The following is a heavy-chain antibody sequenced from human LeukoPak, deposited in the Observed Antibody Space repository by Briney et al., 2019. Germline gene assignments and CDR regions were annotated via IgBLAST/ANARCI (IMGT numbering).Heavy chain of an antibody. Sequence: PSETLSLTCAVYGGSFSGYYWSWIRQPPGKGLEWIGEINHSGSSNYNPSLKSRDTISVDTSKNQFSLKLSSVTAADTAVYYCARVPRGYYFDYWGQGTLVTVSS. CDR2: INHSGSS. J-gene: IGHJ4*02. V-gene: IGHV4-34*01. D-gene: IGHD1-26*01. CDR3: ARVPRGYYFDY. CDR1: GGSFSGYY.